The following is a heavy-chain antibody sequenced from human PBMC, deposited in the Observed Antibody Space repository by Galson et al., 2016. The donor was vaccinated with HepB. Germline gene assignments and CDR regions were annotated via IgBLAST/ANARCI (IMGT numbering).Heavy chain of an antibody. CDR2: INRDGSST. CDR1: GFTFSSYW. D-gene: IGHD3-9*01. J-gene: IGHJ6*02. CDR3: AGDNVLRYFDWTTLNYYYGMDV. Sequence: SLRLSCAASGFTFSSYWMHWVRQAPGKGLVWVSRINRDGSSTSYADSVKGRFTISRDNANNTLYLQMNSLSAEDTAVYYCAGDNVLRYFDWTTLNYYYGMDVWGQGTTVTVSS. V-gene: IGHV3-74*01.